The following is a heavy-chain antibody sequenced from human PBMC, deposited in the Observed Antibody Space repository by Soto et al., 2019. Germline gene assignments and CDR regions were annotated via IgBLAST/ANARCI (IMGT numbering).Heavy chain of an antibody. J-gene: IGHJ3*01. Sequence: GGSLRLSCVASGFAFTNAWMNWVRQAQGKGPEWVGRIKSTTDGGTTDYAAPVKGRFTISRDDSINTLHLQMNSLRTEDTAVYYCTTDTLRWMFDFDVWGQGTMVTVSS. CDR2: IKSTTDGGTT. CDR3: TTDTLRWMFDFDV. CDR1: GFAFTNAW. D-gene: IGHD4-17*01. V-gene: IGHV3-15*01.